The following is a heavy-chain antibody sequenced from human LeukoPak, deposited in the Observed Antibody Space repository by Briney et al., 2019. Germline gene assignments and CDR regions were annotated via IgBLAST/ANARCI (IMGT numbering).Heavy chain of an antibody. CDR3: AREGGSYYGFDY. CDR1: GLTFSPYA. V-gene: IGHV3-30*04. D-gene: IGHD3-10*01. CDR2: ISYDGSNK. Sequence: GGSLRLSCAASGLTFSPYAMHWVRQAPGKGLEWVAIISYDGSNKYYADSVKGRFTISRDNSKNTLYLQMNSLRTEDTAVYYCAREGGSYYGFDYWGQGTLVTVSS. J-gene: IGHJ4*02.